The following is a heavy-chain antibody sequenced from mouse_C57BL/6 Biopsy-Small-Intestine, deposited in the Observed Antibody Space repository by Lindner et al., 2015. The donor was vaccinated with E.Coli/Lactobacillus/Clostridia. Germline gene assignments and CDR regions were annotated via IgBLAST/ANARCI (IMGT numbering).Heavy chain of an antibody. CDR3: ARREVYYFDY. J-gene: IGHJ2*01. Sequence: VQLQESGPELVKSGASVKISCRTSGYSFTGNHVNWVKQSPEKSLEWIGEVNPSTGTTTFNQKFRAKATLTLDRSSSTAYMQLKSLTSEDSAVYYCARREVYYFDYWGQGTTLTVSS. CDR2: VNPSTGTT. V-gene: IGHV1-42*01. CDR1: GYSFTGNH.